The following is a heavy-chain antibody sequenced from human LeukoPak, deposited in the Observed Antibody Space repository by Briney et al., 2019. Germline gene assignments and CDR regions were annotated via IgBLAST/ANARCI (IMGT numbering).Heavy chain of an antibody. V-gene: IGHV3-64*01. D-gene: IGHD6-13*01. J-gene: IGHJ4*02. Sequence: GGSLRLSCVASGFXFSSYAMHWVRQAPGKGLEYVSAISNNGGSTSYANSVKGRFTISRDNSKNTLYLQMGSLRAEDMAVYYCARVGTYSNTWYGSYFDYWGQGTLATVSS. CDR3: ARVGTYSNTWYGSYFDY. CDR1: GFXFSSYA. CDR2: ISNNGGST.